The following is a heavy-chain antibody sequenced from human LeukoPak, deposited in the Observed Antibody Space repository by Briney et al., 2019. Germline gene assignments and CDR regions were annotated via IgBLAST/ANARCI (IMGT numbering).Heavy chain of an antibody. CDR2: ISSTGSSI. CDR3: ARDDVAWNDVHWFDP. V-gene: IGHV3-21*01. J-gene: IGHJ5*02. CDR1: GFTFSYYT. Sequence: GGSLRLSCAASGFTFSYYTMSWVRQAPGKGLEWVSSISSTGSSIYYADSVKGRFTTSRDNAKNSLYLQMSSLRVEDTAVYYCARDDVAWNDVHWFDPWGQGTLVTVSS. D-gene: IGHD1-1*01.